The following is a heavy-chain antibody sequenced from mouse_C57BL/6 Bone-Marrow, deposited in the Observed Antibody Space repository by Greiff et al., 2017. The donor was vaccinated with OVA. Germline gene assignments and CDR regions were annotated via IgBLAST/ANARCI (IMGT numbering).Heavy chain of an antibody. CDR3: APSAGYYGSSYELDY. J-gene: IGHJ2*01. Sequence: VQLQQSVAELVRPGASVKLSCTASGFNIKNTYMHWVKQRPEQGLAWIGRIDPANGNTKSAPKFQGKATLTADTSSNTAYLQLSSLTSEDTAIYYCAPSAGYYGSSYELDYWGQGTTLTVSS. D-gene: IGHD1-1*01. CDR1: GFNIKNTY. V-gene: IGHV14-3*01. CDR2: IDPANGNT.